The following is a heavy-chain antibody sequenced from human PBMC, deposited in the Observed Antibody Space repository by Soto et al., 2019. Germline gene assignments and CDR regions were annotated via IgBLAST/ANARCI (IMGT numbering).Heavy chain of an antibody. D-gene: IGHD5-18*01. Sequence: SVKVSCKASGGTFSSYAISWVRQAPGQGLEWMGGIIPIFGTANYAQKFQSRVTITADESTSTAYMELSSLRSEDTAVYYCARGTQYSYATYGYWGQGTLVTVSS. V-gene: IGHV1-69*13. CDR3: ARGTQYSYATYGY. CDR1: GGTFSSYA. J-gene: IGHJ4*02. CDR2: IIPIFGTA.